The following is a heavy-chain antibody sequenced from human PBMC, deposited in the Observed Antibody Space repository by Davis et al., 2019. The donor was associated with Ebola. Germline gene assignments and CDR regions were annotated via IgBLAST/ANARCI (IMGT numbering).Heavy chain of an antibody. D-gene: IGHD3-3*01. CDR3: ARWGLRGNYDSWSGSDYYFDY. Sequence: GGSLRLSCVASGFTFSTYWMSWVRQAPGKGLEWVANIKTDGSEEHCVDSVKGRFTMSRDNAKNSLYLQLDSLRDEDTAVYYCARWGLRGNYDSWSGSDYYFDYWGQGTLVTVSS. J-gene: IGHJ4*02. CDR1: GFTFSTYW. V-gene: IGHV3-7*01. CDR2: IKTDGSEE.